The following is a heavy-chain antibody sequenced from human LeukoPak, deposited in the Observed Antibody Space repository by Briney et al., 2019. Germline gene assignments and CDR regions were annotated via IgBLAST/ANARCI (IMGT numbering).Heavy chain of an antibody. D-gene: IGHD6-19*01. CDR1: GGTFSSYA. CDR2: IIPILGIA. J-gene: IGHJ4*02. V-gene: IGHV1-69*04. CDR3: ATAGGTAVAVAFDY. Sequence: SVKVSCKASGGTFSSYAISWVRQAPGQGLEWMGRIIPILGIANYAQKFQGRVTITADKSTSTAYMELSSLRSEDTAVYYCATAGGTAVAVAFDYWGQGTLVTVSS.